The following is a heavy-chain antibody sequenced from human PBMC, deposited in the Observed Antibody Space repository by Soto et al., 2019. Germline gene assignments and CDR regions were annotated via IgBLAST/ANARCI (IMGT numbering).Heavy chain of an antibody. CDR3: ARVWQELHWFDP. CDR2: IYYSGNT. Sequence: SETLSLTCTVSGGSISSSSNHWGWIRQPPGKGLEWIGNIYYSGNTNYNPSLKSRVTISVDTSKNQFSLKLSSVTAADTAVYYCARVWQELHWFDPWGQGTLVTVSS. V-gene: IGHV4-39*07. D-gene: IGHD1-7*01. J-gene: IGHJ5*02. CDR1: GGSISSSSNH.